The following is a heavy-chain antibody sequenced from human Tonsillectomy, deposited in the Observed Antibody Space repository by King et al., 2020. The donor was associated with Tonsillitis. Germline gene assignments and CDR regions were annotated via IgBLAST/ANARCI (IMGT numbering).Heavy chain of an antibody. Sequence: QLQESGPGLVKPSETLSLTCTVSGGSISSSDYYWGWIRQPPGKGLEWIGSIYYSGSTHYNPSLKSRFTISVDTSKNQFSLKLSSVTAADTAVYYCAGLEESSSWYGLFDPWGQGTLVTVSS. CDR2: IYYSGST. J-gene: IGHJ5*02. CDR1: GGSISSSDYY. CDR3: AGLEESSSWYGLFDP. V-gene: IGHV4-39*01. D-gene: IGHD6-13*01.